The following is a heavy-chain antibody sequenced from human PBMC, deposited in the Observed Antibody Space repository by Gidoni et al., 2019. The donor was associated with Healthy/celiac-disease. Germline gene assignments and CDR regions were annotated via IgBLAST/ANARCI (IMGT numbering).Heavy chain of an antibody. CDR1: GGSLSGYY. CDR2: INHSGST. CDR3: ARRGLRVPAARYYYYYYMDV. Sequence: QVQLQQWGAGLLKPSETLSLTCAVYGGSLSGYYWSWNRQPPGKGLEWIGEINHSGSTNYNPSLKRRATISVDTSTNQFSLKVSSVTAADTAVYYCARRGLRVPAARYYYYYYMDVWGKGTTVTVSS. J-gene: IGHJ6*03. D-gene: IGHD2-2*01. V-gene: IGHV4-34*01.